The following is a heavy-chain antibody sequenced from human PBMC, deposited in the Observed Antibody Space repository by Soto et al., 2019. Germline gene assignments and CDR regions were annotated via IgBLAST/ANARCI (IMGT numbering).Heavy chain of an antibody. Sequence: GGSLRLSCAASGFTFSSYAMSWVRQAPGKGLEWVSAISGSGGSTYYADSVKGRFTISRDNSKNTLYLQMNSLRAEDTAVYYCGGPYCTNGVCYTGFDYWGQGTLVTVSS. J-gene: IGHJ4*02. D-gene: IGHD2-8*01. CDR3: GGPYCTNGVCYTGFDY. CDR2: ISGSGGST. V-gene: IGHV3-23*01. CDR1: GFTFSSYA.